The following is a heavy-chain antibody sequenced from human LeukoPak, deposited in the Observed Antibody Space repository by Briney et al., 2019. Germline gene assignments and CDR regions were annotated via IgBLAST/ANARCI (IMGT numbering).Heavy chain of an antibody. CDR2: LEREHGKT. CDR3: AIGAAFDPLTFDF. CDR1: GYTLTELS. J-gene: IGHJ4*02. V-gene: IGHV1-24*01. D-gene: IGHD4/OR15-4a*01. Sequence: ASVKVSCKISGYTLTELSMNWVRQAPGKGLEWLGGLEREHGKTIYAQKFQGRVTVTEDTSSDTGYMKLSSLRSEDTAMYYCAIGAAFDPLTFDFWGQGTVVTVSS.